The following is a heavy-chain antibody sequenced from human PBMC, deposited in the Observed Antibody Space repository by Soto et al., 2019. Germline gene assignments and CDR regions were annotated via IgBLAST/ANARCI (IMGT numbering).Heavy chain of an antibody. CDR3: AKHRGRVTTSRHFDY. V-gene: IGHV3-23*01. D-gene: IGHD4-17*01. J-gene: IGHJ4*02. CDR2: IHGGGNSA. CDR1: GFTFSGYA. Sequence: EVQLLESGGDLVQPGRSLRLSCAASGFTFSGYAMSWVRQAPGKGLEWVSVIHGGGNSAYYADSVKGRFTISRDNSKKTLYLQRSSLRGEGTAVYYCAKHRGRVTTSRHFDYWGQGTLVTVSS.